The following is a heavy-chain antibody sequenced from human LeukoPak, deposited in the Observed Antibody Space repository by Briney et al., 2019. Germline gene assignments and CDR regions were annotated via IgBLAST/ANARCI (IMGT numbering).Heavy chain of an antibody. CDR3: ARDASYGDYAFDY. CDR1: GFTVSSHY. J-gene: IGHJ4*02. V-gene: IGHV3-53*01. D-gene: IGHD4-17*01. CDR2: IYSGGST. Sequence: GGSLRLSCAASGFTVSSHYMSWVRQAPGKGLEWVSVIYSGGSTYYADSVKGRFTISRDNSKNTLYLQMNSLRAEDTAVYYCARDASYGDYAFDYWGQGTLVTVSS.